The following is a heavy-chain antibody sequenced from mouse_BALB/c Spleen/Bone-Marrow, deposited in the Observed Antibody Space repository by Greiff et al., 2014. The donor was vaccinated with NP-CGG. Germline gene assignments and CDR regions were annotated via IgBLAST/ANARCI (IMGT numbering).Heavy chain of an antibody. CDR2: IRLKSNYYAT. CDR1: GFTFSNYW. J-gene: IGHJ2*01. V-gene: IGHV6-6*02. CDR3: TRGGPYFDY. Sequence: LQQSGGGLVQPGGSMKLSCVASGFTFSNYWMNWVRQSPEKGLEWVAEIRLKSNYYATYYAESVKGRFTISRDESKSSVFLQMNNLRPEDTGIYYCTRGGPYFDYWGQGTTLTVSS.